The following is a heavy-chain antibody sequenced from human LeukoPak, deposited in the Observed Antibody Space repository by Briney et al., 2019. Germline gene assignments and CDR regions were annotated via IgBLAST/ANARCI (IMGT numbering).Heavy chain of an antibody. Sequence: SETLSLTCTVSGGSISNYYWSWIRQPAGKGLEWIGHIYTTGSTNYNPSLKSRVTMSVDTSKDQCTLKLTSVTAADTAVYYCARVGDFALKDWGQGTLVTVSS. J-gene: IGHJ4*02. D-gene: IGHD3-16*01. CDR3: ARVGDFALKD. V-gene: IGHV4-4*07. CDR1: GGSISNYY. CDR2: IYTTGST.